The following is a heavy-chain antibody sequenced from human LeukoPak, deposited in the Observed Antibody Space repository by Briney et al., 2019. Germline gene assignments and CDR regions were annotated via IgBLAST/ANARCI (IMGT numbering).Heavy chain of an antibody. J-gene: IGHJ5*01. CDR3: ARDPHTHGSGWFDY. Sequence: GGSLRLPCAASGFTFRSYGMSWVRQAPGKGLEWVSAISGSGGSTYYADSVKGRFTISRDNSKHTLYLQMNSLRADDTAVYYCARDPHTHGSGWFDYWGQGILVTVSS. D-gene: IGHD6-19*01. V-gene: IGHV3-23*01. CDR2: ISGSGGST. CDR1: GFTFRSYG.